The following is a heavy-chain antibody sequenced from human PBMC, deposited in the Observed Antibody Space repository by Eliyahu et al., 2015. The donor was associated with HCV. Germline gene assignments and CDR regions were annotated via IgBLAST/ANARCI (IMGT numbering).Heavy chain of an antibody. CDR1: GFTFDDFA. Sequence: EVQLVESGGGLVQPGRSLRLXXAASGFTFDDFAXHWVRQARGKGLGWVSGIXWNSXRXGYADSVKGXFTISRDNAKNSLYLQMNSLRAEDTALYYCVKGAHGRWILLGDYWGQGTLVTVSS. CDR2: IXWNSXRX. D-gene: IGHD3-22*01. J-gene: IGHJ4*02. V-gene: IGHV3-9*01. CDR3: VKGAHGRWILLGDY.